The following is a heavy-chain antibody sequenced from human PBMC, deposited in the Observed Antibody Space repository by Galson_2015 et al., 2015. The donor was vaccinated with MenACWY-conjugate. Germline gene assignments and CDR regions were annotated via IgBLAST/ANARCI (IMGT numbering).Heavy chain of an antibody. Sequence: SVKVSCKASGGAFSNYAISWVRQAPGQGLEWMGRTIPFLGIANYAETFQGRVTITAEKSTSTVYMEVTGLRSDDTAVYYCARPGPESKFRGHYWGQGTQVTVSS. CDR3: ARPGPESKFRGHY. CDR1: GGAFSNYA. V-gene: IGHV1-69*04. D-gene: IGHD1-14*01. CDR2: TIPFLGIA. J-gene: IGHJ4*02.